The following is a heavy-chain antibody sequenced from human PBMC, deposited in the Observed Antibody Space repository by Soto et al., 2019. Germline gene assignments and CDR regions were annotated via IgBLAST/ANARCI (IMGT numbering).Heavy chain of an antibody. CDR1: GGSLSSGGYY. J-gene: IGHJ4*02. Sequence: SETLSLTCTVSGGSLSSGGYYWSWIRQHPGKGLEWIGYIYYSGSTYYNPSLKSRVTISVDTSKNQFSLKLSSVTAADTAVYYCARQHAELRYFDWSTPPIDYWGQGTLVTVSS. V-gene: IGHV4-31*03. CDR2: IYYSGST. D-gene: IGHD3-9*01. CDR3: ARQHAELRYFDWSTPPIDY.